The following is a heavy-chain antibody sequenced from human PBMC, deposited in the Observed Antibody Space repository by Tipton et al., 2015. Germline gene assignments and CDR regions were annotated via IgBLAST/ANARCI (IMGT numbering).Heavy chain of an antibody. Sequence: QLVQSGGDLVQPGGSLRLSCAASGFTFSSYSMNWVRQAPGKGLEWVSAISSSSSHIYYADSVKGRFTISRDNAKNSLYLQMNSLRAEDTAVYYCARPSVTTNYYGMDVWGQGTTVTVSS. V-gene: IGHV3-21*01. CDR1: GFTFSSYS. J-gene: IGHJ6*02. CDR2: ISSSSSHI. CDR3: ARPSVTTNYYGMDV. D-gene: IGHD4-17*01.